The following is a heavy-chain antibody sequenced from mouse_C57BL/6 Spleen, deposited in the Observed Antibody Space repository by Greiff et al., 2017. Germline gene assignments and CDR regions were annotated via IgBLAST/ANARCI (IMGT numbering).Heavy chain of an antibody. CDR2: ISGGGGNT. CDR3: ASNWDLDY. J-gene: IGHJ2*01. V-gene: IGHV5-9*01. CDR1: GFTFSSYT. Sequence: DVMLVESGGGLVKPGGSLKLSCAASGFTFSSYTMSWVRQTPEKRLEWVATISGGGGNTYYPDSVKGRFTISRDNAKNTLYLQMSSLRSEDTALYYCASNWDLDYWGQGTTLTVSS. D-gene: IGHD4-1*01.